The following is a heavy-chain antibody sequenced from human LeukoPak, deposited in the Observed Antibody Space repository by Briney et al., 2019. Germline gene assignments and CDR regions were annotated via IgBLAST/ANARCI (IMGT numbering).Heavy chain of an antibody. J-gene: IGHJ5*02. CDR3: ARDIDGYTDGYWFDP. CDR2: INWNGGST. CDR1: GFTFDVYG. Sequence: GGSLRLSCAASGFTFDVYGMSWVRQAPGKGLEWVSGINWNGGSTGYADSVKGRFTISRDNAKNSLYLQMNSLRAEDTALYHCARDIDGYTDGYWFDPWGQGTLVTVSS. D-gene: IGHD5-24*01. V-gene: IGHV3-20*01.